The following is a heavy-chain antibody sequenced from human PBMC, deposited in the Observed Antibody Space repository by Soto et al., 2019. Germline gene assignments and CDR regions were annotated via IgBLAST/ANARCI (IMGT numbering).Heavy chain of an antibody. Sequence: EVQLLESGGGLVQPGGSLRLSCAASGYTFSSYAMSWVRQAPGKGLEWVSAISGSGGSTYYADSVKGRFTISRDNSKNTLYLQMNSLRAEDTAVYYCAKDIEAYSSSWYYDYWGQGTLVTVSS. CDR2: ISGSGGST. J-gene: IGHJ4*02. D-gene: IGHD6-13*01. CDR1: GYTFSSYA. V-gene: IGHV3-23*01. CDR3: AKDIEAYSSSWYYDY.